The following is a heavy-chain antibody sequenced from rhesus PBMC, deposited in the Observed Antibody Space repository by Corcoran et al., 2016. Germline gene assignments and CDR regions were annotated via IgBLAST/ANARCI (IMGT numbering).Heavy chain of an antibody. CDR2: IYGSGSST. D-gene: IGHD6-37*01. Sequence: QLQLQESGPGLVKPSETLSVTCAVSGGSISSSYWSWIRQAPGKGVEWIGDIYGSGSSTNYTPSLKSRVTLSVDTSKTLLPLKLSSVTAADTAVYYFASDSGGWSLGLDSWGQGVVVTVSS. J-gene: IGHJ6*01. CDR3: ASDSGGWSLGLDS. CDR1: GGSISSSY. V-gene: IGHV4-169*02.